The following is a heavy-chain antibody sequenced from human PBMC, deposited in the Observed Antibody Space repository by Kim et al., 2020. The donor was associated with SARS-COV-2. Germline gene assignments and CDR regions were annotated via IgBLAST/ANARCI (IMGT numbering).Heavy chain of an antibody. Sequence: ASVKVSCKAFGYIFTDYYIHWVQQAPGQGLEWMGCINPYTGDTKYVQRFQGRVTMTRDTSISTAYMELRRLTSDDTAVYYCAREDLAGTLQTETDAFDIWGQGTMVTVSS. CDR1: GYIFTDYY. J-gene: IGHJ3*02. D-gene: IGHD1-1*01. CDR3: AREDLAGTLQTETDAFDI. V-gene: IGHV1-2*02. CDR2: INPYTGDT.